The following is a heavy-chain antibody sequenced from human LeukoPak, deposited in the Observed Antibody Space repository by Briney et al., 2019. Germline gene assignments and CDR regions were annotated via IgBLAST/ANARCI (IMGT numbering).Heavy chain of an antibody. V-gene: IGHV4-59*01. Sequence: SETLSLTCTVSGASIRSYYWNWLRQPPGKGLEWIGYINYSGSTNFNPSLKSRATISMDTSKHHFSLKLSSVTAADTAVYYCARDTRSYDSSGYYFFDFWGQGTLVTVSS. CDR3: ARDTRSYDSSGYYFFDF. J-gene: IGHJ4*02. CDR2: INYSGST. CDR1: GASIRSYY. D-gene: IGHD3-22*01.